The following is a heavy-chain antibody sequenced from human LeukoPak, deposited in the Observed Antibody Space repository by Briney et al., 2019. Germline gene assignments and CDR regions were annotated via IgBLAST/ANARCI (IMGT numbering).Heavy chain of an antibody. V-gene: IGHV3-23*01. Sequence: PGASLRLSCAASGFTFSGHAMSWVRQAPGRGLEWVSAISGSGGSTYYADSVKGRFTISRDNSKNTLYLQMNSLRAEDTAVYYCAKQVEQWLVPGDYWGQGTLVTVSS. CDR2: ISGSGGST. CDR3: AKQVEQWLVPGDY. J-gene: IGHJ4*02. CDR1: GFTFSGHA. D-gene: IGHD6-19*01.